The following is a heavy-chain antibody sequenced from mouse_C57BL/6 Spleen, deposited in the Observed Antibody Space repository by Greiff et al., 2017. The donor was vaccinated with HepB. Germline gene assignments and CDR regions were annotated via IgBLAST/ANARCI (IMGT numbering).Heavy chain of an antibody. CDR3: ARPYGSSPSYWYFDV. V-gene: IGHV1-55*01. J-gene: IGHJ1*03. CDR1: VSPPTSYW. CDR2: IYPGSGST. Sequence: QPLPSLFPPGSSFPTSCKPSVSPPTSYWLHWVKQRPGQPPERIGDIYPGSGSTNYNEKFKSKATLTVDTSSSTAYMQLSSLTSEDSAVYYCARPYGSSPSYWYFDVWGTGTTVTVSS. D-gene: IGHD1-1*01.